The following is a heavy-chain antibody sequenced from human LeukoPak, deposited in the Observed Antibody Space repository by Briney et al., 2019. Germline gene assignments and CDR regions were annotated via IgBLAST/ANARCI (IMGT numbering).Heavy chain of an antibody. Sequence: GSPILSCATSGFNFHRYTIHWVRQAPGKGLEWVSLAGWAGGTTYYSDSVRGRFTISRDSGRNSVYLQMNSLTTDDTAFYFCAKELDTMFFDYWGQGALVTVSS. CDR2: AGWAGGTT. CDR3: AKELDTMFFDY. V-gene: IGHV3-43*01. D-gene: IGHD3-10*02. J-gene: IGHJ4*02. CDR1: GFNFHRYT.